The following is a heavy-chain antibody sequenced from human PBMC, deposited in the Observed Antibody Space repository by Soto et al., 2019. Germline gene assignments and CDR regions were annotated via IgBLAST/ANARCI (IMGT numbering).Heavy chain of an antibody. CDR3: AIDRDYGRHSHYSGMDV. V-gene: IGHV4-59*01. CDR2: IYYSGST. Sequence: SETLSLTCTVSGGSISSYYWSWIRQPPGKGLEWIGYIYYSGSTNYNPSLKSRVTISVDTSKNQFSLKLSSVTAADTAVYYCAIDRDYGRHSHYSGMDVCAPGTPVPVS. J-gene: IGHJ6*02. D-gene: IGHD4-17*01. CDR1: GGSISSYY.